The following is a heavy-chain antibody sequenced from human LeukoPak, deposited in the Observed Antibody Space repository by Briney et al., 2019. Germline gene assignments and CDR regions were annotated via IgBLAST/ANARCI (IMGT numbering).Heavy chain of an antibody. V-gene: IGHV3-15*04. D-gene: IGHD1-7*01. CDR2: IVSKIDGGTT. CDR1: GFTFSNFW. J-gene: IGHJ6*02. Sequence: PGGSLRLSCTASGFTFSNFWMGWVRQVPGKGLEWVGQIVSKIDGGTTDYAAPVKGRFTISRDDSESMLYLQMNSLKIEDTAVYYCTTDEDWNYARKDVWGQGATVIVSS. CDR3: TTDEDWNYARKDV.